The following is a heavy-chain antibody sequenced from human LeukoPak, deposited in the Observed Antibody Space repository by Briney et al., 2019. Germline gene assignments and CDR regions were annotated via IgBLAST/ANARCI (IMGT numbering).Heavy chain of an antibody. D-gene: IGHD3-22*01. V-gene: IGHV1-2*02. CDR3: ARTMDSSGHYRWGIAY. CDR2: INPNSGGT. Sequence: ASVKVSCKASGYTFTGYYMHWVRQAPGQGLEWMGWINPNSGGTNYAQKFQGRVTMTRDTSISTAYMELSRLRSDDTAVCYCARTMDSSGHYRWGIAYWGQGTLVTVSS. CDR1: GYTFTGYY. J-gene: IGHJ4*02.